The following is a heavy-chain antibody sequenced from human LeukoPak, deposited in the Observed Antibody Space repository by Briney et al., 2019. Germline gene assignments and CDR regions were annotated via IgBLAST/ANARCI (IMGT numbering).Heavy chain of an antibody. CDR3: AREGAQQLVLGYFQH. D-gene: IGHD6-13*01. V-gene: IGHV5-51*01. CDR2: IYSGDADT. CDR1: GYSFTSYW. J-gene: IGHJ1*01. Sequence: GESLKISCKGSGYSFTSYWIGWVRQMPGKGLGWIGIIYSGDADTRYSPSLQGQVTISADKSISTAYLQWSSLKASDTAMYYCAREGAQQLVLGYFQHWGQGTLVTVSS.